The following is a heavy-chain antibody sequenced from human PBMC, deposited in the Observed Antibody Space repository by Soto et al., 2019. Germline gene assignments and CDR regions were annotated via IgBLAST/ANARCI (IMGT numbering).Heavy chain of an antibody. J-gene: IGHJ4*02. V-gene: IGHV1-69*13. CDR1: GVTFSSYA. Sequence: SVKVSCKASGVTFSSYAISGVRQAPGQGLEGMGGIIPIFGTANYAQKFQGRGTITADESPSTAYMELSSLRSEDTAVYYCPRLWSRRITIFGVVTKNADYWGQGTLVPVSP. CDR3: PRLWSRRITIFGVVTKNADY. D-gene: IGHD3-3*01. CDR2: IIPIFGTA.